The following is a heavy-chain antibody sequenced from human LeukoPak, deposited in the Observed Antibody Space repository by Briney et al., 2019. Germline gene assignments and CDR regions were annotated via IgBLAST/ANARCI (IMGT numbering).Heavy chain of an antibody. D-gene: IGHD1-1*01. CDR1: GYTFTSYT. J-gene: IGHJ5*02. V-gene: IGHV7-4-1*02. Sequence: ASVKVSCKASGYTFTSYTMNWARQAPGQGLQWMGWINTNTGNPTYAQGFTGRFVFSLDTSVSTAYLQISSLEAEDTAVYYCARLTTNWFDPWGQGTLVTVSS. CDR2: INTNTGNP. CDR3: ARLTTNWFDP.